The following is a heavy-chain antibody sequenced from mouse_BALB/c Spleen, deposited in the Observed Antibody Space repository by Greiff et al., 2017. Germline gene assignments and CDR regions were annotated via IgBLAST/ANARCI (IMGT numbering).Heavy chain of an antibody. Sequence: EVKLVESGGGLVKPGGSLKLSCAASGFTFSDYYMYWVRQTPEKRLEWVATISDGGSYTYYPDSVKGRFTISRDNAKNNLYLQMSSLKSEDTAMYYCARDRAYYRYVYAMDYWGQGTSVTVSS. CDR1: GFTFSDYY. CDR2: ISDGGSYT. D-gene: IGHD2-14*01. CDR3: ARDRAYYRYVYAMDY. V-gene: IGHV5-4*02. J-gene: IGHJ4*01.